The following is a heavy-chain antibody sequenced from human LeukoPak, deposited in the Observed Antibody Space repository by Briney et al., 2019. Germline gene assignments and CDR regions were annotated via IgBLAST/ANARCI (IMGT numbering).Heavy chain of an antibody. J-gene: IGHJ6*03. D-gene: IGHD3-10*01. CDR3: GGNYYGSGRHPRTYYYCMDV. V-gene: IGHV3-23*01. CDR1: GFTFSSYG. CDR2: ISGSGGST. Sequence: GGSLRLSCAASGFTFSSYGMSWVRQAPGKGLEWVSAISGSGGSTCYADSVKGRFTISRDNSKNTLYLQMNSLRAEDTAVYYCGGNYYGSGRHPRTYYYCMDVWGKGTTVTISS.